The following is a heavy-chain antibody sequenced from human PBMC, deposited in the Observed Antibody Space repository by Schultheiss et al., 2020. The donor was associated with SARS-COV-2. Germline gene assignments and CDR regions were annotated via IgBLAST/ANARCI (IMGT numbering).Heavy chain of an antibody. J-gene: IGHJ5*02. V-gene: IGHV1-69*13. D-gene: IGHD3-10*01. CDR2: IIPIFGTA. CDR3: ARGVVRGPGWFDP. CDR1: GGTFSSYA. Sequence: SVKVSCKASGGTFSSYAISWVRQASGQGLEWMGGIIPIFGTANYAQKFQGRVTITADESTSTAYMELSSLRSEDTAVYYCARGVVRGPGWFDPWGQGTLVTVSS.